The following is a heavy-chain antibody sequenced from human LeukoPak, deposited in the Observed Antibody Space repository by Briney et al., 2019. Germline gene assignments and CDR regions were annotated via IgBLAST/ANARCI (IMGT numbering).Heavy chain of an antibody. D-gene: IGHD2-8*02. Sequence: ASVKVSCKASGYTFTSYGISWVRQAPGQGLEWMGWISAYNGSTNYAQKLQGRVTMTTDTSTSTAYMELRSLRSDDTAVYYCARVILTQRDSQHWGQGTLVTVSS. CDR3: ARVILTQRDSQH. J-gene: IGHJ1*01. V-gene: IGHV1-18*01. CDR1: GYTFTSYG. CDR2: ISAYNGST.